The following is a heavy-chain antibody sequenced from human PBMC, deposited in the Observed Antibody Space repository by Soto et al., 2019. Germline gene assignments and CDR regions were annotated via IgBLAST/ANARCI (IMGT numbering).Heavy chain of an antibody. V-gene: IGHV3-7*01. CDR1: GFTFSGSW. D-gene: IGHD3-10*01. CDR3: TRDRAYNCFDY. Sequence: EMQLVESGGGLVQPGGSLRLSCVDSGFTFSGSWMAWVRQAPGRGLEWVANIKEDGSAKYYVDSVEGRFTVSRDNAKNSLYLQMNSLRAEDTAVYYCTRDRAYNCFDYWGQGTLVTVSS. J-gene: IGHJ4*02. CDR2: IKEDGSAK.